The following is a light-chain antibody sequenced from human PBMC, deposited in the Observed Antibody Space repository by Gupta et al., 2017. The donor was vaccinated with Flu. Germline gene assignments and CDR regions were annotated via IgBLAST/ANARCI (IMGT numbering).Light chain of an antibody. J-gene: IGKJ1*01. CDR2: RAS. Sequence: DIQMTQSPSTLSASVGDRVTITCRASQSISSWLAWYQQKPGKAPKLLIYRASSLESGVPSRFRGSGSGTEFTLTITSLQPDDFATYYCQQYDSWWTFGQGTKVEIK. V-gene: IGKV1-5*03. CDR1: QSISSW. CDR3: QQYDSWWT.